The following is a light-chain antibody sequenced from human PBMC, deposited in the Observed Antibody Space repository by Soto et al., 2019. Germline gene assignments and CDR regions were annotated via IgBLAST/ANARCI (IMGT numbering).Light chain of an antibody. J-gene: IGKJ4*01. V-gene: IGKV1-39*01. Sequence: DIQMTQSPSSLSASVGDRVTITCRASQSISTFLNWYQQKPGKAPKLLIYGASNLESGVPSTFSGSGSGTDFTLTISSLQPEDFATYYCQQCFSTPRLTFGVVTKVEIK. CDR3: QQCFSTPRLT. CDR2: GAS. CDR1: QSISTF.